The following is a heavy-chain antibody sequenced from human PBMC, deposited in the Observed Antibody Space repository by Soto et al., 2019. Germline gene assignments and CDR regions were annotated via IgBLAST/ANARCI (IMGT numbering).Heavy chain of an antibody. V-gene: IGHV4-61*01. CDR1: GGSVSSGSYY. D-gene: IGHD3-22*01. CDR2: IYYSGST. Sequence: LALTCTVSGGSVSSGSYYWSWIRQPPGKGLEWIGYIYYSGSTNYNPSLKSRVAISVDTSKNQFSLKLSSVTAADTAVYYCARVVSNYDSSHLDYWGQGTLVTVSS. J-gene: IGHJ4*02. CDR3: ARVVSNYDSSHLDY.